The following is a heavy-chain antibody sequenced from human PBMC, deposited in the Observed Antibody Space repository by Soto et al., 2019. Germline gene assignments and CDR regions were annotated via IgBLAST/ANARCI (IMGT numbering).Heavy chain of an antibody. Sequence: QITLKESGPTLVRPTQTLTLTCAFSGFSLSTSGVGVGWIRPPPGKTLEWLAVIYWDDSKHYSPSLRSRLTIAKVAPKNQALLTMTNMDPMDTGTYYCTHKGPEDWPLDYWGQGTLVTVSS. V-gene: IGHV2-5*02. CDR2: IYWDDSK. D-gene: IGHD3-9*01. CDR1: GFSLSTSGVG. J-gene: IGHJ4*02. CDR3: THKGPEDWPLDY.